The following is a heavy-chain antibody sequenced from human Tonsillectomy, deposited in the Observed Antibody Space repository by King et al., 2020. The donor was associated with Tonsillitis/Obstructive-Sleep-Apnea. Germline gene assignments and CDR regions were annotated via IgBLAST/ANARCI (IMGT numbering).Heavy chain of an antibody. D-gene: IGHD2-15*01. Sequence: VQLVESGGGLVQPGGSLRLSCAASGFTFSSYSMNWVLQAPGKGLEWVSYSSTSGRSMYYADSVKGRFTISRDNAKNSLYLQMNSLRDDDTAVYYCARDIGFHQYWGQGTLVTVSS. V-gene: IGHV3-48*02. CDR1: GFTFSSYS. J-gene: IGHJ4*02. CDR2: SSTSGRSM. CDR3: ARDIGFHQY.